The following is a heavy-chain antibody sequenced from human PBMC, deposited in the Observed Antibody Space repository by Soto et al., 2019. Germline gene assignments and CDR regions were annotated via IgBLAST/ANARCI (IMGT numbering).Heavy chain of an antibody. V-gene: IGHV3-23*01. J-gene: IGHJ4*02. CDR1: RFTFSSYT. CDR3: AEDGFGYYDSSGYYPYYFDY. CDR2: ISGSGGST. D-gene: IGHD3-22*01. Sequence: PGGSLRLSCASSRFTFSSYTMSWVRQAPGNGLETLSAISGSGGSTYYADSVKGRFTISRDNSKNTLYLQMNSLRAEDTAVYYCAEDGFGYYDSSGYYPYYFDYWGQPTLVTVSS.